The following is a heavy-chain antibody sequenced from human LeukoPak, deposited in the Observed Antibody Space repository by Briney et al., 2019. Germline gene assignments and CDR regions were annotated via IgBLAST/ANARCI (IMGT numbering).Heavy chain of an antibody. CDR2: IIPILGIA. D-gene: IGHD5-24*01. J-gene: IGHJ2*01. CDR3: ARAGDGYNWGNSGWYFDL. V-gene: IGHV1-69*04. CDR1: GGTFSSYA. Sequence: GASVKVSCKASGGTFSSYAISWVRQAPGQGLEWMGRIIPILGIANYAQKFQGRVTITADKSTSTAYMELSSLRSEDTAVYYCARAGDGYNWGNSGWYFDLWGRGTLVTVSS.